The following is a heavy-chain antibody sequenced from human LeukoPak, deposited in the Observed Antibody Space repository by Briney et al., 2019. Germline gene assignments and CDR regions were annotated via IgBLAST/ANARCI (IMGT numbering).Heavy chain of an antibody. CDR1: GGSFSGYY. D-gene: IGHD2-2*01. V-gene: IGHV4-34*01. Sequence: SETLSLTCAVYGGSFSGYYWSWIRQPPGKGLEWIGEINHSGSTNYNPSLKSRVTISVDTSKNQFSLKLSSVTAADTAVYYCARTYCSSTSCFFTWGASYYMDVWGKGITVTVSS. CDR2: INHSGST. J-gene: IGHJ6*03. CDR3: ARTYCSSTSCFFTWGASYYMDV.